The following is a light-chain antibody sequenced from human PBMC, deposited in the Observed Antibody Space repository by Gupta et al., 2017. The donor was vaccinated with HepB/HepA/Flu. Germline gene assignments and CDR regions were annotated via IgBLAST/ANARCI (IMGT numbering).Light chain of an antibody. CDR3: IQGNRWSPPFT. Sequence: EVVLTQSPLSLPVTLGQPASISCRSSQSLVYSDGNTYLNWLQQRPGQYPRRLIYYGSTRDSRGPERISGSGSGTNFTPNTSRVEAEDVGVYYYIQGNRWSPPFTFGQGTKVDIK. V-gene: IGKV2-30*01. CDR2: YGS. CDR1: QSLVYSDGNTY. J-gene: IGKJ3*01.